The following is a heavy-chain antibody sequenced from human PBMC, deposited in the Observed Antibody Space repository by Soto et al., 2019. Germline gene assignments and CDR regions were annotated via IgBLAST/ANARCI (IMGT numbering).Heavy chain of an antibody. CDR3: ARARRGSYYDFVYGMDV. D-gene: IGHD3-3*01. Sequence: QVQLVQSGAEVKKPGSSVKISCKASGGTFSSYAISWVRQAPGQGLEWMGGIIPIFGTANYAQKFQGRVTITADESTSTAYMELSSLRSEDTAVYYCARARRGSYYDFVYGMDVWGQGTTVTVSS. CDR1: GGTFSSYA. J-gene: IGHJ6*02. V-gene: IGHV1-69*12. CDR2: IIPIFGTA.